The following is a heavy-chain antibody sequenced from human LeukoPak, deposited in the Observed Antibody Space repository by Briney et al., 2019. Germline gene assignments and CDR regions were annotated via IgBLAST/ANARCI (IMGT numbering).Heavy chain of an antibody. CDR1: GGSFSGYY. Sequence: SETLSLTCAVYGGSFSGYYWSWTRQPPGKGLEWIGEINHSGSTNYNPSLKSRVTISVDTSKNQFSLKLSSVTAADTAVYYCARGRLCSVDGVWCYLPSRRFDPWGQGTLVTVSS. V-gene: IGHV4-34*01. CDR2: INHSGST. D-gene: IGHD4/OR15-4a*01. J-gene: IGHJ5*02. CDR3: ARGRLCSVDGVWCYLPSRRFDP.